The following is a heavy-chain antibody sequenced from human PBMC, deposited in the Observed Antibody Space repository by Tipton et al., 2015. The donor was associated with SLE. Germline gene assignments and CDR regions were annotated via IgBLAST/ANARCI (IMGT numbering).Heavy chain of an antibody. Sequence: TLSLTCTVSGGSISSSGYYWGWIRQPPGKGLEWIGYIYHSGSTNYNPSLKSRVTISEDTSKNQFSLKLSSVTAADTAVYYCARDEYRYDGTGYHLLGHFDYWGQGTLVTVSS. D-gene: IGHD3-22*01. CDR2: IYHSGST. CDR1: GGSISSSGYY. J-gene: IGHJ4*02. V-gene: IGHV4-61*05. CDR3: ARDEYRYDGTGYHLLGHFDY.